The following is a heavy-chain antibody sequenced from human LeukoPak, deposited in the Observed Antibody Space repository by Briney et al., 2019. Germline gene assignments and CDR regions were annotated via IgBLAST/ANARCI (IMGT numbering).Heavy chain of an antibody. CDR2: ISSSGSTI. J-gene: IGHJ4*02. D-gene: IGHD2-2*01. Sequence: GGSLRLSCAASGFTFSSYAMSWVRQAPGKGLEWVSYISSSGSTIYYADSVKGRFTISRDNAKNSLYLQMNSLRAEDTAVYYCARLGYCSSTSCLGFDYWGQGTLVTVSS. CDR1: GFTFSSYA. V-gene: IGHV3-48*03. CDR3: ARLGYCSSTSCLGFDY.